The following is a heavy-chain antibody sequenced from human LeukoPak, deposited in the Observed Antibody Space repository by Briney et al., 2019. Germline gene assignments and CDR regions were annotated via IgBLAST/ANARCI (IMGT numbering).Heavy chain of an antibody. CDR2: ISGSDNDT. CDR1: GFTFSSNV. V-gene: IGHV3-23*01. D-gene: IGHD4-17*01. J-gene: IGHJ4*02. CDR3: AKDPMTTVTTVDSD. Sequence: PGGSLRLSCAASGFTFSSNVMSWVRQAPGKGLEWVSTISGSDNDTYYADSVKGRFSISRDNSKNTLYLQMTSLRAEDTAVYYCAKDPMTTVTTVDSDWGQGTLVTVSS.